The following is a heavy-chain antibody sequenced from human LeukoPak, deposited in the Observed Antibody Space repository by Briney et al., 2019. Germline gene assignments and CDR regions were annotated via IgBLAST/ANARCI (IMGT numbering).Heavy chain of an antibody. J-gene: IGHJ4*02. CDR2: ISYDGSNK. CDR3: ARARPSMWIDY. D-gene: IGHD5-12*01. Sequence: GGSLRLSCAASGFTFSSYAMHWVRQAPGKGLEWVAVISYDGSNKYYADSVKGRFTISRDNSKNTLYLQMNSLRAEDTAVYYCARARPSMWIDYWGQGTLVTVSS. V-gene: IGHV3-30*04. CDR1: GFTFSSYA.